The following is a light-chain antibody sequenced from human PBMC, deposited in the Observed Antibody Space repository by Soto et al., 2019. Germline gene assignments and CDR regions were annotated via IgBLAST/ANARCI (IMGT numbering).Light chain of an antibody. CDR1: QTIYTY. CDR3: QQSYGVPYI. V-gene: IGKV1-39*01. Sequence: DIQMTQSPASLSASVGDRVTIICRASQTIYTYLNWYQQRPGRAPKLLIFSTYKLENGVPSRFTGGGSGTDLTLTINSLQPEDFATYYCQQSYGVPYIFGQGTKLDMK. CDR2: STY. J-gene: IGKJ2*01.